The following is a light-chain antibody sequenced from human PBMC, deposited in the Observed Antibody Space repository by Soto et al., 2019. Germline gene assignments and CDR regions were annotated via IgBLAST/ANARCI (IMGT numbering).Light chain of an antibody. CDR1: QSVRSN. CDR3: QQYNNWPPVT. CDR2: GAS. V-gene: IGKV3-15*01. Sequence: EIVMTQSPATLSVSPGERATLSCRASQSVRSNLAWYQQKPGQAPRLLIYGASTRATGIPARFSGSGSGTEFTLTISSLQSEDFAVYYWQQYNNWPPVTFGQGTKVEIK. J-gene: IGKJ1*01.